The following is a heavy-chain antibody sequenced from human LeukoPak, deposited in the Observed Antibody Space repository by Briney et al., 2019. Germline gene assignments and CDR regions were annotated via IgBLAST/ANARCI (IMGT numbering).Heavy chain of an antibody. D-gene: IGHD1-26*01. V-gene: IGHV4-4*02. CDR3: ARGLEWEPFYIGCAFDI. J-gene: IGHJ3*02. CDR1: GDSINSLDL. Sequence: PSETLSLTCTVSGDSINSLDLWSWVRQPPGKGLEWIGEMYLSGTTHSNPSVKSRVTISIDKSKNQFSLKLSSVTAADTAVYYCARGLEWEPFYIGCAFDIWGQGTMVTVSS. CDR2: MYLSGTT.